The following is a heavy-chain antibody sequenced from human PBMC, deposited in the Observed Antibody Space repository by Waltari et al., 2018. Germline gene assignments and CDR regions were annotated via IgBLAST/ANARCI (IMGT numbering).Heavy chain of an antibody. Sequence: QVQLVQSGAEVKKPGSSVKVSCKASGGTFSSYTISWVRQAPGQGLEWMGRIIPILGIANYAHKFQGRVTITADKSTSTAYMELSSLRSEDTAVYYCARDRGVVVINVGWFDPWGQGTLVTVSS. CDR1: GGTFSSYT. J-gene: IGHJ5*02. CDR2: IIPILGIA. D-gene: IGHD3-22*01. CDR3: ARDRGVVVINVGWFDP. V-gene: IGHV1-69*08.